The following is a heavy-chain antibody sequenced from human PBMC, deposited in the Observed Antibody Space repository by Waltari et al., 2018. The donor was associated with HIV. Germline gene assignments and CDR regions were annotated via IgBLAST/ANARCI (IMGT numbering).Heavy chain of an antibody. D-gene: IGHD1-26*01. J-gene: IGHJ5*01. CDR1: GFTFSTYD. V-gene: IGHV3-13*01. CDR2: IAPAGDT. CDR3: AALGSFYS. Sequence: EVQLVESGGGLVQPGGSLRLSCAASGFTFSTYDMHWVRQATGKGLEWVSTIAPAGDTYDPGSVKGRFTISRENAKNSLYLQMNSLRAEDTAVYYCAALGSFYSWGQGTLVTVSS.